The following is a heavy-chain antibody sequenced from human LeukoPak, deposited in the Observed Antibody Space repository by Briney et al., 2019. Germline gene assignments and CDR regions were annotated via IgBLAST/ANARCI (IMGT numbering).Heavy chain of an antibody. CDR1: GFTVSSNY. CDR2: IYSGGST. Sequence: GGSLRLSCAASGFTVSSNYMSWVRQAPGKGLEWVSVIYSGGSTYYADSVKGRFTISRDNSKNTLYLQMNSLRAEDTAVYCCAKSKWFGELFFDYWGQGTLVTVSS. D-gene: IGHD3-10*01. J-gene: IGHJ4*02. CDR3: AKSKWFGELFFDY. V-gene: IGHV3-66*01.